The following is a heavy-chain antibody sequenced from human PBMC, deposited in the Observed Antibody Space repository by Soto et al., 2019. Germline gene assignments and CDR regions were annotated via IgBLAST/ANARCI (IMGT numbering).Heavy chain of an antibody. D-gene: IGHD4-17*01. V-gene: IGHV1-18*01. CDR2: ISAYNGNT. Sequence: ASVKLSCKASGYIFSSFGIIWVRQAPGQVLEWMGWISAYNGNTNYAQKFQGRVTMTTDTSTSTAYVELRSLNSDDTAVYYCAREALDYGYYYGMVVWGQGTTVTVSS. CDR1: GYIFSSFG. J-gene: IGHJ6*02. CDR3: AREALDYGYYYGMVV.